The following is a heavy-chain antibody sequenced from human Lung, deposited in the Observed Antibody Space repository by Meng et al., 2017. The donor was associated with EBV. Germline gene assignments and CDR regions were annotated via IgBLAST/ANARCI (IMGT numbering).Heavy chain of an antibody. Sequence: QDQLQPGGAGLLKPSETLSLTCGVSGRSFSSSYWSWICQPPGKGLEWIGQINYSGITNYNPSLKGRVTISVDTSKNQFSLSLNSVTAADTAVYYCARGGTSSAPFDYWGQGTLVTVSS. CDR2: INYSGIT. J-gene: IGHJ4*02. CDR3: ARGGTSSAPFDY. D-gene: IGHD2-2*01. CDR1: GRSFSSSY. V-gene: IGHV4-34*02.